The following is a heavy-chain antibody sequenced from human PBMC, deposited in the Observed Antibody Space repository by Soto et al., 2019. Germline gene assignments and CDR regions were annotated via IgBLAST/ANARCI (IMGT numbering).Heavy chain of an antibody. CDR3: AKWELLSGFDY. V-gene: IGHV3-30*18. Sequence: GGSLRLSCAASGFTFSSYGMHWVRQAPGKGLEWVAVISYDGSNKYYADSVKGRFTISRDNSKNTLYLQMNSLRAEDTAVYYCAKWELLSGFDYWGQGTLVTVSS. D-gene: IGHD1-26*01. CDR2: ISYDGSNK. CDR1: GFTFSSYG. J-gene: IGHJ4*02.